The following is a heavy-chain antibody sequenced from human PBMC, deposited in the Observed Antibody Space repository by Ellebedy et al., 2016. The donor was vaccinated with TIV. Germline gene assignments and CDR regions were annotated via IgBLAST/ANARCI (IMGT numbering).Heavy chain of an antibody. CDR1: GFTFSGYW. D-gene: IGHD2-8*02. J-gene: IGHJ3*02. CDR3: AAVQYWEAAFDI. CDR2: INGDGSST. V-gene: IGHV3-74*01. Sequence: PGGSLRLSCAASGFTFSGYWMHWVRQVPGKGLVWVSRINGDGSSTAYADSVKCRFTISRDNAKNTLYLQMNSLRAEDTAAYYCAAVQYWEAAFDIWGQGTMVTVSS.